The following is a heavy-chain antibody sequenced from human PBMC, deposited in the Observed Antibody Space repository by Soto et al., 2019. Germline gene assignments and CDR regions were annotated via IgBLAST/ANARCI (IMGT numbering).Heavy chain of an antibody. CDR1: GGSISNSSYY. D-gene: IGHD3-22*01. CDR3: ARGGARHYYYDSSGYYSPLDNWFDP. CDR2: IYYSVST. J-gene: IGHJ5*02. Sequence: LSRACTVSGGSISNSSYYWVFIRQPPWKGLEWIGSIYYSVSTYYNPSLKSRVTISVDTSKNQFSLKLSSVTAADTAVYYCARGGARHYYYDSSGYYSPLDNWFDPWGQGTLVTVSS. V-gene: IGHV4-39*01.